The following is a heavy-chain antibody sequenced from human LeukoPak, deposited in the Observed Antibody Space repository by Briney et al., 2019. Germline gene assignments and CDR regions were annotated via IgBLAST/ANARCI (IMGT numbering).Heavy chain of an antibody. D-gene: IGHD5-24*01. J-gene: IGHJ4*02. CDR1: GYTFTSYD. V-gene: IGHV1-8*01. CDR3: ARARRSIRDGYNKKYYFDY. CDR2: MNPNSGNT. Sequence: ASVKVSCKASGYTFTSYDINWVRQATGQGLEWMGWMNPNSGNTGYAQKFQGRVTMTRNTSISTAYMELSSLRSEDTAVYYCARARRSIRDGYNKKYYFDYWGQGTLVTVSS.